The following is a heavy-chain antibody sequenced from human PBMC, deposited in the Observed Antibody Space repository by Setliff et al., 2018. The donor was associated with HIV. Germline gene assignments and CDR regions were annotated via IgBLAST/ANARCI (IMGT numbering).Heavy chain of an antibody. CDR1: GDSISSYY. V-gene: IGHV4-4*09. CDR3: ARRAANGLFDY. J-gene: IGHJ4*02. D-gene: IGHD2-15*01. Sequence: PSETLSLTCTVSGDSISSYYWSWIRQPPGKGLEWIGYIYTSGSTNYNPSLKSRVTISVDMSKNHFSLKLSPVTAADTAVYYCARRAANGLFDYWGQGTLVTVSS. CDR2: IYTSGST.